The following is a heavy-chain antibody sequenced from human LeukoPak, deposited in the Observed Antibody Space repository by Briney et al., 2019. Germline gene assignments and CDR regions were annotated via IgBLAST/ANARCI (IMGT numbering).Heavy chain of an antibody. CDR1: GNTLTELS. CDR2: VDPEDGEA. D-gene: IGHD3-10*01. V-gene: IGHV1-24*01. Sequence: ASVKVSCKVSGNTLTELSMHWVRQAPGKGLEWMGGVDPEDGEAFYAQKFQGRVTMTTDTSTSTAYMELRSLRSDDTAVYYCARRVSYGSGSYPLDYWGQGTLVTVSS. J-gene: IGHJ4*02. CDR3: ARRVSYGSGSYPLDY.